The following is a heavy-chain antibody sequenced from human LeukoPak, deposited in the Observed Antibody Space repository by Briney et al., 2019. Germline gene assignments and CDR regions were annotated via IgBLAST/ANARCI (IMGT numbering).Heavy chain of an antibody. CDR3: ARSGGYGSSWSL. D-gene: IGHD6-13*01. J-gene: IGHJ4*02. CDR1: GGFISTYY. CDR2: IYYTGST. Sequence: PSETLPLTCTVSGGFISTYYWHWIRQPPGKGLEWIGYIYYTGSTNYNPSLKSRVTISVDTSKNQFSLKLSSVTAADTAVYYCARSGGYGSSWSLWGLGALVTVSS. V-gene: IGHV4-59*01.